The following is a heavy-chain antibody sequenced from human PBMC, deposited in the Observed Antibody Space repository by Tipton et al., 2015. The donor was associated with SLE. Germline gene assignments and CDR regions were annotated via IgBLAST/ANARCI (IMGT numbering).Heavy chain of an antibody. CDR2: INPNSGGT. D-gene: IGHD3-22*01. Sequence: QLVQSGAEVKKPGASVKVSCKASGYTFTGYYMHWVRQAPGQGLEWMGWINPNSGGTNYAQKFQGRVTMTRDTSISTAYMELSRLRSDDTAVYYCARGHGYYDSSGYSVDYWGQGTPVTVSS. CDR1: GYTFTGYY. V-gene: IGHV1-2*02. J-gene: IGHJ4*02. CDR3: ARGHGYYDSSGYSVDY.